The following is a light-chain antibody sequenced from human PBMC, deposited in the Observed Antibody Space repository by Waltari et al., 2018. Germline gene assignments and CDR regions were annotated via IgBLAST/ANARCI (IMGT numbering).Light chain of an antibody. J-gene: IGKJ3*01. CDR2: GAS. V-gene: IGKV3-20*01. Sequence: EIVLTQSPGTLSLSPGERATLSCRASQSVSSSYLAWYQQKPGQAPRRLIYGASSRATGIPDRFRGSGTETDFTLTISRLEPEDFAVYYCQQYGSSPRFTFGPGTKVDIK. CDR3: QQYGSSPRFT. CDR1: QSVSSSY.